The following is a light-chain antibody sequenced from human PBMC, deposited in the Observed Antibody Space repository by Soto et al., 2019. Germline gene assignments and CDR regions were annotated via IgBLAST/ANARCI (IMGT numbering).Light chain of an antibody. Sequence: ELELTQSPATLSLSPGERATLSCRASQSVSSYLAWYQQKPGQAPSLLIYGASTRATGIPDRFSGSGSGTEFTPTISSLDPEDFAVDDCQQYGSSGTFGQGTKVDIK. CDR2: GAS. CDR3: QQYGSSGT. V-gene: IGKV3-20*01. J-gene: IGKJ1*01. CDR1: QSVSSY.